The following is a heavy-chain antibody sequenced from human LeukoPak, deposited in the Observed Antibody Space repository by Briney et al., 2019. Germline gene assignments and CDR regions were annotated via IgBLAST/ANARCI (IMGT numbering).Heavy chain of an antibody. CDR1: GFTFNTYA. Sequence: PGGSLRLSCAASGFTFNTYAMSWVRQAPGKGLEWVSAMSGSGGRTYYADSVKGRFTISRDNSKNTLYLQMNSLRAEDTAVYYCARVRAAAGTVFDYWGQGTLVTVSS. CDR2: MSGSGGRT. J-gene: IGHJ4*02. V-gene: IGHV3-23*01. CDR3: ARVRAAAGTVFDY. D-gene: IGHD6-13*01.